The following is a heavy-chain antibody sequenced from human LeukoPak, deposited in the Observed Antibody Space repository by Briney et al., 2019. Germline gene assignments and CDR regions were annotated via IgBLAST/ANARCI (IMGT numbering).Heavy chain of an antibody. Sequence: TGGSLRLSCAASGFTFTNAWMNWVRQAPGKGLEWVGRIKSKADGETIDYAAPVKGRFTISRNDSRNTLYLQMDSLKIEDTAVYYCTTDRYYDNSELQFQHWGQGTLVTVSS. CDR3: TTDRYYDNSELQFQH. CDR1: GFTFTNAW. J-gene: IGHJ1*01. D-gene: IGHD3-22*01. V-gene: IGHV3-15*07. CDR2: IKSKADGETI.